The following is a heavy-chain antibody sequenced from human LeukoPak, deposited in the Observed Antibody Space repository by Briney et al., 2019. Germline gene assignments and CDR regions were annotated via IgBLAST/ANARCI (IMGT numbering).Heavy chain of an antibody. J-gene: IGHJ4*02. CDR1: GFTFSAYW. CDR3: AKDLQAYCSSTSCYPYYFDY. V-gene: IGHV3-74*01. D-gene: IGHD2-2*01. CDR2: INSDGSTT. Sequence: GGSLRLSCAASGFTFSAYWMHWVRQSPGKGLVWVSRINSDGSTTSYADSVKGRFTISRDIPKNTLYLQMNSLRAEDTAVYYCAKDLQAYCSSTSCYPYYFDYWGQGTLVTVSS.